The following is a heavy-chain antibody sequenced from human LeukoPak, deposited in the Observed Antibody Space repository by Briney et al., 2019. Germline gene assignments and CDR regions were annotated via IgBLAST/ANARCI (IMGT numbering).Heavy chain of an antibody. D-gene: IGHD3-10*01. J-gene: IGHJ3*01. CDR2: IWYDGSKR. CDR3: ALEDGDTPFGAFDV. Sequence: PGRSLRLSCAASGFTFSSYGIHWVRQAPGKGLEWVTVIWYDGSKRSYADSVKGRFTISRDNSKNTLYLQMNSLTAEDTAVYYCALEDGDTPFGAFDVWGQGTMVTVSS. CDR1: GFTFSSYG. V-gene: IGHV3-33*01.